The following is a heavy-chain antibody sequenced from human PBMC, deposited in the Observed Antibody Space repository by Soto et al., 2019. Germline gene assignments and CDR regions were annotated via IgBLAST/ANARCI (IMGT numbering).Heavy chain of an antibody. V-gene: IGHV4-39*01. CDR1: GGSISSSSYY. Sequence: LSLTCTVSGGSISSSSYYWGWIRQPPGKGLEWIGSIYYSGSTYYNPSLKSRVTISVDTSKNQFSLKLSSVTAADTAVYYCARHDFGYCSSTSCPPIDYWGQGTLVTVSS. J-gene: IGHJ4*02. CDR2: IYYSGST. D-gene: IGHD2-2*01. CDR3: ARHDFGYCSSTSCPPIDY.